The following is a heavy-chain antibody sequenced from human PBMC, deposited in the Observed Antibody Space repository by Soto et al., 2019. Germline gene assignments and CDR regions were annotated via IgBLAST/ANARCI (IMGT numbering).Heavy chain of an antibody. V-gene: IGHV3-30-3*01. CDR2: ISYDGSNK. CDR1: GFTFSSYA. J-gene: IGHJ4*02. CDR3: ARAKRNYFDY. Sequence: GGSLRLSCAASGFTFSSYAMHWVRQAPGKGLEWVAVISYDGSNKYYADSVKGRFTISRDNSKNTLYLQMNSLRAEDTAVYYCARAKRNYFDYWGQGTLVTAPQ.